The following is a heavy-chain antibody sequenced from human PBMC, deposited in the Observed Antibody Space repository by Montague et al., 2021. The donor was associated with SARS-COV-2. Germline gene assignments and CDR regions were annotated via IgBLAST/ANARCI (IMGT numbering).Heavy chain of an antibody. J-gene: IGHJ4*02. Sequence: TLSLTCTVSGGSISSASFYWTWIRQSAGKGLEWIGRIQASGITNYNPSPKSRVAMSVDTSKNQSSLSLNSVTAADTATYFCARVPNWNYVPDYWGQGTLVTVSS. CDR2: IQASGIT. CDR3: ARVPNWNYVPDY. D-gene: IGHD1-7*01. V-gene: IGHV4-61*02. CDR1: GGSISSASFY.